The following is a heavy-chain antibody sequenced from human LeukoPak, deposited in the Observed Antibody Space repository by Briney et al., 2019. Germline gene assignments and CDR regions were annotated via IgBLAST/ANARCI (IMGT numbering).Heavy chain of an antibody. D-gene: IGHD2-15*01. V-gene: IGHV4-59*01. CDR2: IYYSGST. Sequence: SETLSLTCTVSGGSISSYYGSCIRQPPGKGLEWIGYIYYSGSTNYNPSLKSRVTISVDTSKNQFSLKLSSVTAADTAVYYCARAGYCSGGSCLGRDAFDIWGQGTMVTVSS. CDR3: ARAGYCSGGSCLGRDAFDI. J-gene: IGHJ3*02. CDR1: GGSISSYY.